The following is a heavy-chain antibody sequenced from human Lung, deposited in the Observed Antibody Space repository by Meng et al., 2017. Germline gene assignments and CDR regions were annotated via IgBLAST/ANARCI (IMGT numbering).Heavy chain of an antibody. D-gene: IGHD4-11*01. J-gene: IGHJ4*02. CDR3: ARGPTTMAHDFDY. Sequence: VWLGPGGAGLLKPSETLSLTCVVSGGSFSDYYWSWIRQPPGKGLEWIGEINHSGSTNYNPSLESRATISVDTSQNNLSLKLSSVTAADSAVYYCARGPTTMAHDFDYWGQGTLVTVSS. CDR1: GGSFSDYY. CDR2: INHSGST. V-gene: IGHV4-34*01.